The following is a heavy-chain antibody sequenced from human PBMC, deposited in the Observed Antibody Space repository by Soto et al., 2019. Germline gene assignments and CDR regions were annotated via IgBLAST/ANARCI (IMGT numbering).Heavy chain of an antibody. CDR3: SSRVTDAPT. J-gene: IGHJ5*02. CDR2: ILYSGRT. Sequence: QVQVQESGPGLVKPSGTLSLTCAVSGGSISSGWWTWVRQPPGKGLEWIGEILYSGRTNYNSSLNSRVTISIDQSKNQFSLNLSSVTAADTAVYYCSSRVTDAPTWGQGTLVTVSS. V-gene: IGHV4-4*02. CDR1: GGSISSGW. D-gene: IGHD3-10*01.